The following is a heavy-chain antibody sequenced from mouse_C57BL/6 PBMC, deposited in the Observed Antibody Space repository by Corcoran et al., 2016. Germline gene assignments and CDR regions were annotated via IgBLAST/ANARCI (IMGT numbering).Heavy chain of an antibody. Sequence: QIHLVQSGAELKKPGETVKISCTASGYTFTEFPMHGVKQAPAKGFKWMGMISTDTGEPTYAEEFKGRFAFTLETSASTAYLQINNLKNEDTATYFCALWDGVAYWGQVSLVTVSA. CDR2: ISTDTGEP. CDR3: ALWDGVAY. V-gene: IGHV9-1*01. D-gene: IGHD4-1*01. J-gene: IGHJ3*01. CDR1: GYTFTEFP.